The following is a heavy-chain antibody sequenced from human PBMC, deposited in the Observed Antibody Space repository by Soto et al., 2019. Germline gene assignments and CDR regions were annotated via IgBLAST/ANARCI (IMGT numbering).Heavy chain of an antibody. Sequence: QVQVVQSGAEVREPGSSVKVSCKTSGGAINTDAISWVRQAPGQGLEWVGAIIPKFGTPYYAQKFQGRVTVTADEPTSTAYMELNNLRPEDTAVYFCARVRNPSVGNYTAFDYWGQGIPVTVSS. CDR1: GGAINTDA. V-gene: IGHV1-69*01. CDR3: ARVRNPSVGNYTAFDY. J-gene: IGHJ4*02. CDR2: IIPKFGTP. D-gene: IGHD3-3*01.